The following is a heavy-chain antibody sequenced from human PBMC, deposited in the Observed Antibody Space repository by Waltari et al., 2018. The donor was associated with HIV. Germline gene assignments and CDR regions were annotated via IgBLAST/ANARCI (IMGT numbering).Heavy chain of an antibody. CDR2: IYHSGST. V-gene: IGHV4-38-2*02. Sequence: QVQLQESGPGLVKPSETLSLTCTVSGYSISSGYYWGWIRQPPGKGLEWIGSIYHSGSTYYNPSLKSRVTISVDTSKNQFSLKLSSVTAADTAVYYCARWGPSSWYRGSGWFDPWGQGTLVTVSS. CDR3: ARWGPSSWYRGSGWFDP. D-gene: IGHD6-13*01. J-gene: IGHJ5*02. CDR1: GYSISSGYY.